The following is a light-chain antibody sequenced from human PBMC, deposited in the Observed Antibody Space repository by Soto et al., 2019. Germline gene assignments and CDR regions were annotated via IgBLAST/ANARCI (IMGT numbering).Light chain of an antibody. CDR3: QSYDSSLSGVV. CDR2: GNS. V-gene: IGLV1-40*01. CDR1: SSNIGAGSD. Sequence: SVLTQPPSVSGAPGQRVTISCTGSSSNIGAGSDVHWYQQLPGTAPKLLIYGNSTRPSGVPDRFSGAKSGTSASLAITGLQAEDEAEYYCQSYDSSLSGVVFGGGTKLTVL. J-gene: IGLJ2*01.